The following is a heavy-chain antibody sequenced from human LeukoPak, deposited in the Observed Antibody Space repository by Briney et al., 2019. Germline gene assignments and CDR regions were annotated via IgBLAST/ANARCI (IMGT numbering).Heavy chain of an antibody. CDR1: GYTFTSYA. CDR3: ARVAGRKEVGAIFSLDY. CDR2: ISAYNGNT. D-gene: IGHD1-26*01. Sequence: ASVKVSCKASGYTFTSYAISWVRQAPGQGLEWMGWISAYNGNTNYAQKLQGRVTMTTDTSTSTAYMELRSLRSDDTAVYYCARVAGRKEVGAIFSLDYWGQGTLVTVSS. J-gene: IGHJ4*02. V-gene: IGHV1-18*01.